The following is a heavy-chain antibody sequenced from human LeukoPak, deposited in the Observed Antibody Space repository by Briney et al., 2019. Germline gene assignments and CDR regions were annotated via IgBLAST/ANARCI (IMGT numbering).Heavy chain of an antibody. D-gene: IGHD3-22*01. V-gene: IGHV4-39*07. J-gene: IGHJ4*02. CDR3: ARDRYYYDSSGYFGMFDY. CDR2: IYYSGST. CDR1: GCSISSSSYY. Sequence: SETLSLTCTVSGCSISSSSYYWGWIRQPPGKGLEWIGSIYYSGSTYYNPSLKSRDTMSVDTSKNQFSLKLSSVTAADTAVYYCARDRYYYDSSGYFGMFDYWGQGTLVTVSS.